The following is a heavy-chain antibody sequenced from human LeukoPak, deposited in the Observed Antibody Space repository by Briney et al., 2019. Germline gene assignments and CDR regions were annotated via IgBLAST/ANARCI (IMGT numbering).Heavy chain of an antibody. CDR1: GFTFSSYS. Sequence: GGSLRLSCAASGFTFSSYSMNWVRQAPGKGLEWVSYISSSSSTIYYADSVKGRFTISRDNAKNSLYLQMNSLRDEDTAVYYCARARRRDYGSGKFDYWGQGTLVTVSS. CDR2: ISSSSSTI. J-gene: IGHJ4*02. CDR3: ARARRRDYGSGKFDY. D-gene: IGHD3-10*01. V-gene: IGHV3-48*02.